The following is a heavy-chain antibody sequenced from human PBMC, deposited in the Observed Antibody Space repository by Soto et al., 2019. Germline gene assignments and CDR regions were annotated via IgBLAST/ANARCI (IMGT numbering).Heavy chain of an antibody. Sequence: GASVKVSCKASGYTFTGYYMHWVRQAPGQGLEWMGWINPNSGGTNYAQKFQGRVTMTRDTSISTAYMELSRLRSDDTADYYCARSHTYGYDRPYYYYGMDVWGQGTTVTVSS. D-gene: IGHD5-18*01. CDR1: GYTFTGYY. CDR2: INPNSGGT. J-gene: IGHJ6*02. CDR3: ARSHTYGYDRPYYYYGMDV. V-gene: IGHV1-2*02.